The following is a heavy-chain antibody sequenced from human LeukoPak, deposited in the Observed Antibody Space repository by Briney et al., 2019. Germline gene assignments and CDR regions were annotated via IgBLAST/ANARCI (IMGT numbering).Heavy chain of an antibody. CDR2: ISGSGGST. J-gene: IGHJ3*01. D-gene: IGHD3-22*01. V-gene: IGHV3-23*01. CDR1: GFTFSSYA. Sequence: PGGSLRLSCAASGFTFSSYAMSWVRQAPGKGLKWVSAISGSGGSTYYADSVKGRFTISRDNSKNTLYLQMNSLRAEDTAVYYCAKDLPMIVVADDFDFWGQGTMVTVSS. CDR3: AKDLPMIVVADDFDF.